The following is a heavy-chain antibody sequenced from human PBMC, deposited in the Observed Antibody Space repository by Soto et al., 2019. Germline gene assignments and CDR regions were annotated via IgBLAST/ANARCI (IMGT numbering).Heavy chain of an antibody. Sequence: EVQLVASGGGLVKAGGSLRLSRAASDFTLSNAWMNWVRQAPGKGLEWVGRIKSKTDGGTTDYAAPVKGRFTISRDESKNTLYLHMNSLSIEDTAVYYCTLLTLPEGYWGQGTLVTVSS. V-gene: IGHV3-15*07. CDR3: TLLTLPEGY. CDR1: DFTLSNAW. J-gene: IGHJ4*02. CDR2: IKSKTDGGTT. D-gene: IGHD2-15*01.